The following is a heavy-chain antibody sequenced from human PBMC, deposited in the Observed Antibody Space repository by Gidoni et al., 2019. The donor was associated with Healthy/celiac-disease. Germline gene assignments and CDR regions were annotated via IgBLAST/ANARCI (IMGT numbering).Heavy chain of an antibody. CDR1: GFTFSSYG. CDR3: ARGELDIVVVVAATHGTAFDI. CDR2: IWYDGSNK. D-gene: IGHD2-15*01. Sequence: QVQLVESGGGVVQPGRSLRLSCAASGFTFSSYGMHWVRQAPGKGLEWVAVIWYDGSNKYYADSVKGRFTISRDNSKNTLYLQMNSLRAEDTAVYYCARGELDIVVVVAATHGTAFDIWGQGTMVTVSS. V-gene: IGHV3-33*01. J-gene: IGHJ3*02.